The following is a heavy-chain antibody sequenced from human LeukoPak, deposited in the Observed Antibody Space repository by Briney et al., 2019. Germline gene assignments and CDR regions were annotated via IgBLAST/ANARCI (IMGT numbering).Heavy chain of an antibody. D-gene: IGHD3-3*01. CDR1: AFTFSSYA. CDR3: ATPPPEYYDFWSGYLQGNYFDY. V-gene: IGHV3-23*01. J-gene: IGHJ4*02. Sequence: PGGSLRLSCAAYAFTFSSYATSWVRQAPGKGLEWVSAISGSGGSTYYADSVKGRFTISRDNSKNTLYLQMNSLRAEDTAVYYCATPPPEYYDFWSGYLQGNYFDYWGQGTLVTVSS. CDR2: ISGSGGST.